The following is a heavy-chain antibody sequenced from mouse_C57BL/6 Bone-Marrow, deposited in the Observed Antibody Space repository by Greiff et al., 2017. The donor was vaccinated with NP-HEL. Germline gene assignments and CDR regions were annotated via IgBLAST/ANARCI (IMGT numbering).Heavy chain of an antibody. V-gene: IGHV1-19*01. Sequence: VQLKQSGPVLVKPGASVKMSCKASGYTFTDYYMNWVKQSHGKSLEWIGVINPYNGGTSYNQKFKGKATLTVDKSSSTAYMELNSLTSEDSAVYYCARGGEKIYDGYIFAYWGQGTLVTVSA. J-gene: IGHJ3*01. CDR1: GYTFTDYY. D-gene: IGHD2-3*01. CDR3: ARGGEKIYDGYIFAY. CDR2: INPYNGGT.